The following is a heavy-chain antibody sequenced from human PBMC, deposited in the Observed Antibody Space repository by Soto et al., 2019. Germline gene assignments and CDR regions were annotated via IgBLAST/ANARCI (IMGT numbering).Heavy chain of an antibody. V-gene: IGHV3-48*01. D-gene: IGHD3-10*01. CDR1: GFTFSSYS. CDR3: ARDLMVRGVTEGMDV. CDR2: ISSSSSTI. J-gene: IGHJ6*02. Sequence: GGSLRLSCAASGFTFSSYSMNWVRQAPGKGLEWVSYISSSSSTIYYADSVKGRFTISRDNAKNSLYLQMNSLRAEDTAVYYCARDLMVRGVTEGMDVWGQGTTVTVSS.